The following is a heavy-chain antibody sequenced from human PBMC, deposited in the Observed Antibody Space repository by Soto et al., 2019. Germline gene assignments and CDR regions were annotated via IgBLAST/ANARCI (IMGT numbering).Heavy chain of an antibody. D-gene: IGHD2-8*01. CDR2: IDTNGDT. J-gene: IGHJ4*02. CDR3: ARGTVYYCPNDKCGFFFDH. Sequence: QVQLQESGSGLLKPSQTLSLDCSVSGDSLRRGFHHWSWIRQTPGKGLQLIGYIDTNGDTHYDPSLRNQPNMSIVTTESRFSLKVTSVTAADTAVYYCARGTVYYCPNDKCGFFFDHWGQGALVTVTS. CDR1: GDSLRRGFHH. V-gene: IGHV4-31*01.